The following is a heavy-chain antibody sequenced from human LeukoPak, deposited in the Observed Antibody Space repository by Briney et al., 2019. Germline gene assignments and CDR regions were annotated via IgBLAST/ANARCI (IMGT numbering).Heavy chain of an antibody. D-gene: IGHD3-10*01. CDR3: ARDSYWLGGTIGAFDI. CDR2: ISSSGSSI. V-gene: IGHV3-21*01. Sequence: GGSLRLSCAASGFSFSSSTMNWVRQAPGRGLEWVSSISSSGSSIYYADSVKGRFTISRDNAKNSLYLQINSPRAEDTAVYYCARDSYWLGGTIGAFDIWGQGTMVTVSS. CDR1: GFSFSSST. J-gene: IGHJ3*02.